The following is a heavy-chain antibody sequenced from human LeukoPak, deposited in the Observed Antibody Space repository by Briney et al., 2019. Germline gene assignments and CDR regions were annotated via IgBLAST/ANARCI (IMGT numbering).Heavy chain of an antibody. Sequence: GGSLRLSCAASGFTFNNYGMHWVRQAPGKGLEWVALIWYDGTNKYYGDSVKGQFTISRDNSKNTLYLQMNSLRAEDTAVYYCARGHYGMDVWGQGTTVTVSS. CDR3: ARGHYGMDV. J-gene: IGHJ6*02. CDR2: IWYDGTNK. CDR1: GFTFNNYG. V-gene: IGHV3-33*01.